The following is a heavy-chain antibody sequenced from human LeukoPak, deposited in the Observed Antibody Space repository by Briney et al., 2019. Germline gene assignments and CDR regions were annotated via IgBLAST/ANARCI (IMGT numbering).Heavy chain of an antibody. V-gene: IGHV4-59*08. J-gene: IGHJ4*02. Sequence: PSETLSLTCTVSGGSISTYYWSWIRQPPGKGLDWIGSFYYTGSTNYNPSLRSRVTISLDTSKNQISLRLRSVTAADTAVYYCARRYAAYGIAEYYYDSWGQGSLVTVSS. CDR1: GGSISTYY. CDR3: ARRYAAYGIAEYYYDS. CDR2: FYYTGST. D-gene: IGHD6-13*01.